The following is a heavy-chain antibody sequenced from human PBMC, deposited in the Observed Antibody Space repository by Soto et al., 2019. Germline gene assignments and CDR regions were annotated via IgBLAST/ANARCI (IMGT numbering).Heavy chain of an antibody. Sequence: GGSLRLSCAASGFTFSGSWMSWVRQAPGKGLEWVANIKSFGSEKHYAGSVKGRFTISRDNAEKSLHLQMNSLRAEDTAVYYCAREVVVGTSGDYGGKLRWFDSWGQGSLVTVSS. CDR1: GFTFSGSW. CDR2: IKSFGSEK. J-gene: IGHJ5*01. D-gene: IGHD4-17*01. V-gene: IGHV3-7*01. CDR3: AREVVVGTSGDYGGKLRWFDS.